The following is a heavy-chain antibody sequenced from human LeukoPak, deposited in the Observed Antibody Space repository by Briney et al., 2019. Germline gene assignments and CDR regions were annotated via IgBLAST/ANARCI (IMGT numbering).Heavy chain of an antibody. D-gene: IGHD3-10*01. Sequence: PSETLSLTCTVSGYSISSGYYWGWIRQPPGKGLEWIASIYNSGRTYYNPSLKSRVTISVDTSKNQFSLKLSSVTAADTAVYYCARGSRYYGSGSYYNPLYYFDYWGQGTLVTVSS. CDR2: IYNSGRT. J-gene: IGHJ4*02. CDR3: ARGSRYYGSGSYYNPLYYFDY. CDR1: GYSISSGYY. V-gene: IGHV4-38-2*02.